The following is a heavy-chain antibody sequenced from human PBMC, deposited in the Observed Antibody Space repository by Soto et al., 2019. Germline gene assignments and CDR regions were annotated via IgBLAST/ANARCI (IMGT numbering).Heavy chain of an antibody. Sequence: QVQLVESGGGVVQPGRSLRLSCAASGFTFSSYAMHWVRQAQGKGLEWVAVISYDGSNKYYADSVKGRFTISRDNSKNTLYLQMNSLRAEDTAVYYWARDRFCSSTSCQNIFDYWGQGTLVTVSS. CDR2: ISYDGSNK. V-gene: IGHV3-30-3*01. D-gene: IGHD2-2*01. CDR3: ARDRFCSSTSCQNIFDY. CDR1: GFTFSSYA. J-gene: IGHJ4*02.